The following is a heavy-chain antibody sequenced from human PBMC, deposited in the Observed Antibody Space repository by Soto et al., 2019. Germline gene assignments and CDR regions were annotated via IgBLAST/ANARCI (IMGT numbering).Heavy chain of an antibody. CDR2: IDPSDSYT. J-gene: IGHJ6*02. CDR1: GYSFTSYW. V-gene: IGHV5-10-1*01. D-gene: IGHD2-15*01. Sequence: GESLKISCKGSGYSFTSYWISWVRQMPGKGLEWMGRIDPSDSYTNYSPSFQGHVTISADKSISTAYLQWSSPKASDTAMYYCATYCSGGSCHPYYYYGMDVWGQGTTVTVSS. CDR3: ATYCSGGSCHPYYYYGMDV.